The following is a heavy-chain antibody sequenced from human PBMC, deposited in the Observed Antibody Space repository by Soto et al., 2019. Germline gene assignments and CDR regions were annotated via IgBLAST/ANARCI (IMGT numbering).Heavy chain of an antibody. CDR1: GYSFTNYD. V-gene: IGHV1-18*01. CDR3: AGYCSSRSCDHYFHY. CDR2: ISPYNGDT. D-gene: IGHD2-2*01. J-gene: IGHJ4*02. Sequence: ASVKVSCKASGYSFTNYDISWVRQAPGQGLEWMGWISPYNGDTNYAQKLQGRVTMTTDTSTSTAYMELRSLRSDDTAVYYCAGYCSSRSCDHYFHYWGQGTLVTGS.